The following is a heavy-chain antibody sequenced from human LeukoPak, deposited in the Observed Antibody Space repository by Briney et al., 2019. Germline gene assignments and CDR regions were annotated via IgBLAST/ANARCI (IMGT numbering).Heavy chain of an antibody. CDR2: IYYSGST. Sequence: SETLSLTCTVSGGSISSYYWSWIRQPPGKGLEWIGYIYYSGSTNYNPSLKSRVTISVDTSKNQFSLKLSSVTAADTAVYYCARSLFYGDYGYYFDYWGQGTLATVSS. CDR1: GGSISSYY. D-gene: IGHD4-17*01. J-gene: IGHJ4*02. V-gene: IGHV4-59*01. CDR3: ARSLFYGDYGYYFDY.